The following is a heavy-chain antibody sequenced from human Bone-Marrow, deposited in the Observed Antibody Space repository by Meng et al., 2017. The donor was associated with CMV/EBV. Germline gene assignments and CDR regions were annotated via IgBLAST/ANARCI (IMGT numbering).Heavy chain of an antibody. CDR1: GFTFTNYW. J-gene: IGHJ6*02. CDR2: INQDGGDK. Sequence: GESLKISCAASGFTFTNYWMSWIRQAPGKGPEWVANINQDGGDKYFVDSVKGRFSISRDNAKNSLSLQMNSLRAEDTAVYYCARWYVLGMDVWGQGTTVTVSS. V-gene: IGHV3-7*01. CDR3: ARWYVLGMDV. D-gene: IGHD2-15*01.